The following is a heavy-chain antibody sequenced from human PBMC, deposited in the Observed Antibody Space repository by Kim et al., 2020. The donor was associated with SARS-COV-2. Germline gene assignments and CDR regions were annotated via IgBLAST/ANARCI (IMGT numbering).Heavy chain of an antibody. J-gene: IGHJ4*02. CDR2: IKQDGSEK. CDR1: GFTFSSYW. Sequence: GGSLRLSCAASGFTFSSYWMSWVRQAPGKGLEWVANIKQDGSEKYYVDSVKGRFTISRDNAKNSLYLQMNSLRAEDTAVYYCARDPGIQLWYDRGIWGQGTLVTVSS. CDR3: ARDPGIQLWYDRGI. D-gene: IGHD5-18*01. V-gene: IGHV3-7*03.